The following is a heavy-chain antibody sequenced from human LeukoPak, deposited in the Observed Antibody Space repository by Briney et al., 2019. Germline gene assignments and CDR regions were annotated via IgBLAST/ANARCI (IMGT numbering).Heavy chain of an antibody. D-gene: IGHD5-18*01. Sequence: GGSLRLSGAASGLIFKDAWMTWVRQAPGRGLEWVGRIKSKTDGASIDYAAPVKGRFTISRDDSKDTLYLQMDGLKADDTAVYYCSTGILTERNDYWGQGTLVTVSS. J-gene: IGHJ4*02. V-gene: IGHV3-15*07. CDR1: GLIFKDAW. CDR3: STGILTERNDY. CDR2: IKSKTDGASI.